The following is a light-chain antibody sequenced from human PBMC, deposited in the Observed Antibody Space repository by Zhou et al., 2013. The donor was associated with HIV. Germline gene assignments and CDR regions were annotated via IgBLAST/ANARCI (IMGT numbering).Light chain of an antibody. J-gene: IGKJ1*01. CDR2: KAS. Sequence: DIQMTQSPSTLSASVGDRVTITCRASQTISSWLAWYQQKPGKAPKLLIYKASNLESGVPSRFSGSGSGTEFTLTISSLQPDDFASYYCQQDNTYPWTFGQGPKVE. V-gene: IGKV1-5*03. CDR3: QQDNTYPWT. CDR1: QTISSW.